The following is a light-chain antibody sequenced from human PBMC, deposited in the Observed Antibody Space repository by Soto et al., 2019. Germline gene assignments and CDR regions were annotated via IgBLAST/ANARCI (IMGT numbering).Light chain of an antibody. Sequence: DIVLTQSPGTLSLSPGERATLSCRASQSVSSSYLAWYQQKPGQAPRLLIYGASSRATGTPDRFSGSGSGTDFTLTISRLEPEDFAVYYCQQYGSSRWTFGQGTKVDIK. CDR3: QQYGSSRWT. CDR1: QSVSSSY. V-gene: IGKV3-20*01. J-gene: IGKJ1*01. CDR2: GAS.